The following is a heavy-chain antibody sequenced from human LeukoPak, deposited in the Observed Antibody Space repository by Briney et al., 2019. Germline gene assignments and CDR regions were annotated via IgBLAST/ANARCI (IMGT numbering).Heavy chain of an antibody. CDR3: ARDAPGNTALDY. V-gene: IGHV3-74*01. Sequence: PGGSLRLSCAASGFTFSIYWMHWVRQPPGKGLVWVSRSNSDGSSTSYADSVKGRFTISRDNAKNTLYLQMNSLRVEDTALYYCARDAPGNTALDYWGQGSLVTVSS. CDR1: GFTFSIYW. D-gene: IGHD5-18*01. J-gene: IGHJ4*02. CDR2: SNSDGSST.